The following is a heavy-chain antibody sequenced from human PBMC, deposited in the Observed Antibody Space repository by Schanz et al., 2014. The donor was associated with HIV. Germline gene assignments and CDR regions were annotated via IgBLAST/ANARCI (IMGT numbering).Heavy chain of an antibody. J-gene: IGHJ4*02. D-gene: IGHD2-21*01. CDR1: AFTFRDAW. V-gene: IGHV3-15*05. Sequence: EVQLVESGGGLVKPGGSLRLSCTSSAFTFRDAWMSWVRQAPGKGLEWVGRIKSKIDGGTTDYAAPVKGRFTISRDDSKNTLYLQMNSLRAEDTAMYYCAAGLIRYFFDYWGQGTLVTVSS. CDR3: AAGLIRYFFDY. CDR2: IKSKIDGGTT.